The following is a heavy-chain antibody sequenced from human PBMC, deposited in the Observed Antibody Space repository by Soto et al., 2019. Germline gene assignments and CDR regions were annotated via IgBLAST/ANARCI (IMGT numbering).Heavy chain of an antibody. D-gene: IGHD3-10*01. CDR2: ISSSSSYI. Sequence: GGSLRLSCAASGFTFSSYSMNWVRQAPGKGLEWVSSISSSSSYIYYADSVKGRFTISRDNAKNSLYLQMNSLRAEDTAVYYCARDQIGLGGSGSYSDYWGQGTLVTVSS. J-gene: IGHJ4*02. CDR3: ARDQIGLGGSGSYSDY. CDR1: GFTFSSYS. V-gene: IGHV3-21*01.